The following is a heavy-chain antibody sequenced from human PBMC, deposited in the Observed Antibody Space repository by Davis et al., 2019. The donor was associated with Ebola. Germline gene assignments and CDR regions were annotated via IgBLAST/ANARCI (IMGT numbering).Heavy chain of an antibody. CDR3: AKDQYYYGMDV. J-gene: IGHJ6*02. CDR2: IWYDGSRK. Sequence: GESLKISCAASGFNFRSYGMHWVRQAPDKGLEWVAVIWYDGSRKYYGDSVKGRFTISRDNAKNSLYLQMNSLRAEDTALYYCAKDQYYYGMDVWGQGTTVTVSS. CDR1: GFNFRSYG. V-gene: IGHV3-33*03.